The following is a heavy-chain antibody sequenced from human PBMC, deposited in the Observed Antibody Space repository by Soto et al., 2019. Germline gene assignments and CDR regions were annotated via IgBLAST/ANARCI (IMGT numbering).Heavy chain of an antibody. D-gene: IGHD3-10*01. J-gene: IGHJ6*02. CDR3: AREGYYSGSGSYSPPRYYGMDV. V-gene: IGHV3-23*01. CDR1: GFTFSSYA. Sequence: GGSLGLSCAASGFTFSSYAMSWVRQAPGKGLEWVSAISGSGGSTYYADSVKGRFTISRDNSKNTLYLQMNSLRAEDTAVYYCAREGYYSGSGSYSPPRYYGMDVWGQGTTVTVSS. CDR2: ISGSGGST.